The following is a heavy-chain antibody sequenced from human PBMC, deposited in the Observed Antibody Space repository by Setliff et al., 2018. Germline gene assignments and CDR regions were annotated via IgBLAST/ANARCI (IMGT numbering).Heavy chain of an antibody. D-gene: IGHD1-26*01. J-gene: IGHJ4*02. CDR3: AKGGTYRYFDF. Sequence: SETLSLTCTVSGGPFSGASIWSRIRRPPGKGLEFIGYVYYSGTAKYDPSLESRAIMSVDASKNQISLKLNSVTAADTAVYYYAKGGTYRYFDFWGQGALVTVSS. CDR2: VYYSGTA. V-gene: IGHV4-59*01. CDR1: GGPFSGAS.